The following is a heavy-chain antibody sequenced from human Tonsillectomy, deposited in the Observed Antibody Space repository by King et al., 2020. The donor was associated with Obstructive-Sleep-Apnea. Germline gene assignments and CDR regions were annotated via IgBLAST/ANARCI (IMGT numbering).Heavy chain of an antibody. V-gene: IGHV3-23*04. Sequence: VQLVESGGGLVQPGGSLRLSCSASGFTFSSFDMNWVRQVPGKGLEWVSTVTGSGGSTYYADSVKGRFIISRDNSKNTVYLQMNSLRADDTAVYYCAKEDGSYSSPPFDSWGQGTLVTVSS. CDR1: GFTFSSFD. CDR2: VTGSGGST. CDR3: AKEDGSYSSPPFDS. D-gene: IGHD1-26*01. J-gene: IGHJ4*02.